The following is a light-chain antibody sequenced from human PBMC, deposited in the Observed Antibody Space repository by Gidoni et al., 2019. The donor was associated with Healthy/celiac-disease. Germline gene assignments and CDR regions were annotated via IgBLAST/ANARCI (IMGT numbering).Light chain of an antibody. Sequence: EIVLTQSPGTLSLSPGERATLSCRASQSVSSSYLAWYQQKPGQAPRLLIYGASSGSGTDFTLTISRLEPEDFAVYYCQQYGSSPLVTCGGGTKVEIK. CDR3: QQYGSSPLVT. CDR1: QSVSSSY. CDR2: GAS. V-gene: IGKV3-20*01. J-gene: IGKJ4*01.